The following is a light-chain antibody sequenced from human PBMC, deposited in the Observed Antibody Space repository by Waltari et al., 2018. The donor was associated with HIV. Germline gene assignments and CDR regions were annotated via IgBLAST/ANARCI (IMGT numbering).Light chain of an antibody. J-gene: IGKJ4*01. CDR3: QQRHNWPPLT. CDR2: DST. V-gene: IGKV3-11*01. Sequence: EIVLTQSPATLSLSPGERATLPCRASQSVSSYLAWYQQKPGQAPRLLIYDSTHRATGIPARFSGSGSTTDFTLTISSLEPEDFGVYYCQQRHNWPPLTFGGGTKVEIK. CDR1: QSVSSY.